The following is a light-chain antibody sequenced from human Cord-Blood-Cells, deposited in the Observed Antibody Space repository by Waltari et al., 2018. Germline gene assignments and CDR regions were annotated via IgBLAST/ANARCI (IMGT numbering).Light chain of an antibody. Sequence: QSVLTQPPSVSEAPRQRATISCSGSSSNIGNNAVHWYQQLPGKAPKLLIYNDDLRPSGVSDRFSGSKSGTAASLAMIGLQAEDEADYYCEAWDDSLNGVVFGGGTKLTVL. CDR2: NDD. CDR3: EAWDDSLNGVV. J-gene: IGLJ2*01. V-gene: IGLV1-36*01. CDR1: SSNIGNNA.